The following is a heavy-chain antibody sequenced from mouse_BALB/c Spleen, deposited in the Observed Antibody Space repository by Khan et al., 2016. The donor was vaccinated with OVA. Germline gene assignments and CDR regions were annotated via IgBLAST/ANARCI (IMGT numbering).Heavy chain of an antibody. CDR2: IWSDGNT. Sequence: VQLKESGPGLVAPSQSLSITCTISGFSLTNSGVHWIRQLPGKGLEWLVVIWSDGNTTYNSALKSRLTISKDNSTSQASLQVNSLQTDDTALSFCARQSYYHYDVIDYWGQGTSVTVSS. CDR1: GFSLTNSG. D-gene: IGHD2-10*01. V-gene: IGHV2-6-1*01. J-gene: IGHJ4*01. CDR3: ARQSYYHYDVIDY.